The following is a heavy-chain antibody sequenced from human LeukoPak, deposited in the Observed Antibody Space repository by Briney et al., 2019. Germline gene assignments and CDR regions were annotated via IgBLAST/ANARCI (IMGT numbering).Heavy chain of an antibody. J-gene: IGHJ4*02. D-gene: IGHD2-15*01. CDR3: ATPRGIVVVVAAPSFDY. V-gene: IGHV3-23*01. CDR1: GFTFSSYA. CDR2: ISDSGDST. Sequence: GGSLRLSCAASGFTFSSYAMSWVRQAPGKGPEWVSSISDSGDSTYYADSVKGRFTISRDNSKNTLHLQMNSLRAEDTAVYYCATPRGIVVVVAAPSFDYWGQGTLVTVSS.